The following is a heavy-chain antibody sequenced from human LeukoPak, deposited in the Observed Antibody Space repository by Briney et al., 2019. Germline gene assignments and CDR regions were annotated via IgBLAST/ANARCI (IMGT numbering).Heavy chain of an antibody. D-gene: IGHD5-12*01. Sequence: SVKVSCKASGYTFTSYAISWVRQAPGQGLEWMGGIIPIFGTANYAQKFQGRVTITADESTSTAYMELSSLRSEDTAVYYCARDRYSGYDMEDWFDPWGQGTLVTVSS. CDR3: ARDRYSGYDMEDWFDP. CDR1: GYTFTSYA. CDR2: IIPIFGTA. V-gene: IGHV1-69*13. J-gene: IGHJ5*02.